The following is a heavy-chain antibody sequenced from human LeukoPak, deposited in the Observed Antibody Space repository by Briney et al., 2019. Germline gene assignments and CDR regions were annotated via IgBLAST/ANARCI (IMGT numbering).Heavy chain of an antibody. D-gene: IGHD2-15*01. Sequence: ASVKVSCKSSGYTFTGYYIHWVRQAPGQGLEWMGWISPYNGNTNYAQKLQGRVTMTTDTSTSTAYMELRSLRSDDTAVYYCARDRAVVVAATDYWGQGTLVTVSS. CDR3: ARDRAVVVAATDY. V-gene: IGHV1-18*04. CDR2: ISPYNGNT. J-gene: IGHJ4*02. CDR1: GYTFTGYY.